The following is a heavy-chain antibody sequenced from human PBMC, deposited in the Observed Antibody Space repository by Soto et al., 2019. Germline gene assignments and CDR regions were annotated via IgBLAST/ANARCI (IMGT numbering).Heavy chain of an antibody. D-gene: IGHD6-13*01. CDR2: ISGSGGST. CDR1: EFTFSNYV. J-gene: IGHJ1*01. V-gene: IGHV3-23*01. CDR3: ANDRYGTAAA. Sequence: EVQLWESGGGVVQPGGSLRLSCAASEFTFSNYVMSWVRQAPGKGLEWVSVISGSGGSTYYADSVKGRFTISRDNSKNTLDLQMISLRVEDTDVYYCANDRYGTAAAWGQGTLVTVSS.